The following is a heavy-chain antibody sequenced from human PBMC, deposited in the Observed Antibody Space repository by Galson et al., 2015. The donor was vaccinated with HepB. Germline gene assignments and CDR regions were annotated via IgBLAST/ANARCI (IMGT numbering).Heavy chain of an antibody. Sequence: LRLSCAASGFTFSDYYMSWIRQAPGKGLEWVSHIDGSGTYTSYAESVKGRFTISRDNAKNSLSLQMSSLRAEDSAVYYCARDQGYGGDFFDYWGQGTLVTVSS. J-gene: IGHJ4*02. D-gene: IGHD4-23*01. V-gene: IGHV3-11*01. CDR1: GFTFSDYY. CDR3: ARDQGYGGDFFDY. CDR2: IDGSGTYT.